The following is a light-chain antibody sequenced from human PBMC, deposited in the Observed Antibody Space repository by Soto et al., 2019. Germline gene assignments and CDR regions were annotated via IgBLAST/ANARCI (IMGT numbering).Light chain of an antibody. V-gene: IGKV3-11*01. J-gene: IGKJ3*01. CDR3: QQRSNS. Sequence: EIVLTQSPATLSLSPGERATLSCRASQSVSSYLAWYQQKPGQAPRLLIYDAPNRATGIPARFSGSGSGTDFTLTISGLEPEDFAVYYCQQRSNSFGPGTKVDIK. CDR2: DAP. CDR1: QSVSSY.